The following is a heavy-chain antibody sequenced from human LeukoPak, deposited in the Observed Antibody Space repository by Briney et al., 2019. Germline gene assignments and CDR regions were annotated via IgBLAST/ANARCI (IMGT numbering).Heavy chain of an antibody. CDR1: GFTVRSNY. Sequence: PGGSLRLSCAASGFTVRSNYMSWVRQAPGKGLEWVSVIYSGGSTYYADSVKGRFTISRDNAKNTLYLQMNSLRAEDTAVYYCARPGYSSGWYYYFDYWGQGTLLTVSS. CDR3: ARPGYSSGWYYYFDY. CDR2: IYSGGST. D-gene: IGHD6-19*01. V-gene: IGHV3-53*01. J-gene: IGHJ4*02.